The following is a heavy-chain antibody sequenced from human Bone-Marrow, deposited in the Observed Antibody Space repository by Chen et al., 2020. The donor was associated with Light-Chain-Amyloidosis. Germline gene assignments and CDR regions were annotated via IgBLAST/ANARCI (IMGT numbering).Heavy chain of an antibody. Sequence: QLPLQESGPGLVKPSETLSLTCTVSGGSISSDSYFWGWIRQPPGKGLEWIGTIDDSGGTYHNPSLKSRVTISLDTSKGRFYLKLSSVTAADTAVYYCARYPPTGGWPVDYWGQGALVTVSS. CDR2: IDDSGGT. J-gene: IGHJ4*02. CDR1: GGSISSDSYF. D-gene: IGHD6-19*01. V-gene: IGHV4-39*01. CDR3: ARYPPTGGWPVDY.